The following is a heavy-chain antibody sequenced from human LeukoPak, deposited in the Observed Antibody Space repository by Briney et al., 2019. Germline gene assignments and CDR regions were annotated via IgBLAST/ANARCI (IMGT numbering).Heavy chain of an antibody. J-gene: IGHJ6*04. V-gene: IGHV3-9*01. CDR2: ISWNSGSI. D-gene: IGHD3-16*01. CDR1: GFTFDDYA. Sequence: GGSLRLSCAASGFTFDDYAMHWVRQAPGKGLEWASGISWNSGSIGYADSVKGRFTISRDNAKNSLYLQMNSLRAEDTAVYYCARGLGGRRVYYYYGMDVWGKGTTVTVSS. CDR3: ARGLGGRRVYYYYGMDV.